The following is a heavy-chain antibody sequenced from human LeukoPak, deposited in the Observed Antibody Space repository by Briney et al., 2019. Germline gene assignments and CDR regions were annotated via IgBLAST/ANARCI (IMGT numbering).Heavy chain of an antibody. J-gene: IGHJ4*02. CDR2: ISYSGST. CDR3: ARDKGTSYLSSFDY. D-gene: IGHD6-6*01. Sequence: SETLSLTCTVSGGSIRSYPWSWIRQPPGKGLEWIGDISYSGSTNYNPSLKSRVTISVDTSKNQFSLKLSSVTAADTAVYYCARDKGTSYLSSFDYWGQGTLVTVSS. V-gene: IGHV4-59*01. CDR1: GGSIRSYP.